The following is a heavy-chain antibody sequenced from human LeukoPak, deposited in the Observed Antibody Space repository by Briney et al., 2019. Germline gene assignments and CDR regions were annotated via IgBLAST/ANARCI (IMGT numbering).Heavy chain of an antibody. CDR3: ARVAVTGWFDP. V-gene: IGHV4-39*07. CDR1: GGSISSSSYY. D-gene: IGHD2-21*02. CDR2: IYYSGST. Sequence: RPETLSLTCTVSGGSISSSSYYWGWIRQPPGKGLEWFGSIYYSGSTYYNPSLESRVTITIDASENQFSLKLSSVTAADTAVDYCARVAVTGWFDPWGQGTLVTVSS. J-gene: IGHJ5*02.